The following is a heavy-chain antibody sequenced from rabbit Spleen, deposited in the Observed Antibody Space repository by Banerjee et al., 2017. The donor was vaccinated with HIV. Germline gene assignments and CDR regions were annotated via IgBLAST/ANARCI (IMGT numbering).Heavy chain of an antibody. CDR2: IVPIFGVT. CDR1: GFDFSNYY. D-gene: IGHD7-1*01. Sequence: QLKESGGGLVQPGGSLKLSCKASGFDFSNYYMNWVRQAPGKGLEWIGYIVPIFGVTYYANWVNGRFTISSHNAQNTLYLQLNSLTAADTATYFCVREAGYAGYGDGNLWGPGTLVTVS. CDR3: VREAGYAGYGDGNL. J-gene: IGHJ4*01. V-gene: IGHV1S7*01.